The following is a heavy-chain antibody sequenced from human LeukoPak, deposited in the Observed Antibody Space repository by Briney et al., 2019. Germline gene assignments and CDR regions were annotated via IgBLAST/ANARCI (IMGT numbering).Heavy chain of an antibody. CDR3: AREPYYDFWSGYYHPPLQDV. CDR2: IYYSGST. D-gene: IGHD3-3*01. J-gene: IGHJ6*04. CDR1: GGSISSGGYY. Sequence: PSETLSLTCTVSGGSISSGGYYWSWIRQHPGKGLEWIGYIYYSGSTYYNPSLKSRVTISVDTSKNQFSLKLSSVTAADTAVYYCAREPYYDFWSGYYHPPLQDVWGKGTTVTVSS. V-gene: IGHV4-31*03.